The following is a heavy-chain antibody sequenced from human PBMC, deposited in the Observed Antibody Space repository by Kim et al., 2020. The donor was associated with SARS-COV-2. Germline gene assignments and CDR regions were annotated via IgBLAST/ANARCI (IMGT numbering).Heavy chain of an antibody. D-gene: IGHD2-2*01. V-gene: IGHV3-23*01. J-gene: IGHJ4*02. CDR3: ARTRSCSSTSCYVDY. Sequence: DAVKGRFTISRDSYKNTLDLQMVSLRVDDTALYYCARTRSCSSTSCYVDYWGQGTLVTVSS.